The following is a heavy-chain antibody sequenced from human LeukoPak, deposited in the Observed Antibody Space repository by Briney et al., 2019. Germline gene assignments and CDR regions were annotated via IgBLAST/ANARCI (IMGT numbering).Heavy chain of an antibody. CDR1: GYTFTGYY. CDR3: ARAFSGYDPPARRYYYYYMDV. D-gene: IGHD5-12*01. CDR2: INPDSGGT. V-gene: IGHV1-2*02. Sequence: ASVKVSCKASGYTFTGYYMHWVRQAPGQGLEWMGWINPDSGGTNYAQKFQGRVTMTRDTSISTAYMELSRLRSDDTAVYYCARAFSGYDPPARRYYYYYMDVWGKGTTVTVSS. J-gene: IGHJ6*03.